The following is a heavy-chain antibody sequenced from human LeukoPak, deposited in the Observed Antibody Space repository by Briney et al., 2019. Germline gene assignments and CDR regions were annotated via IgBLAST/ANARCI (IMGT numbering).Heavy chain of an antibody. CDR2: INSDGSST. CDR3: AGGQWGYLVDY. D-gene: IGHD3-22*01. CDR1: RFTFSSFW. V-gene: IGHV3-74*01. J-gene: IGHJ4*02. Sequence: PGGSLRLSCVASRFTFSSFWMHWVRQVPGKGLVWVSRINSDGSSTSYADSVKGRFTISRDNAKNTLYLQLSSLRADDTAVYFCAGGQWGYLVDYWGQGTLVTVSS.